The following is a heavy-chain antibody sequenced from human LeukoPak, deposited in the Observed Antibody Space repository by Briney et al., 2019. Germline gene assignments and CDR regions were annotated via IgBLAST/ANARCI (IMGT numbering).Heavy chain of an antibody. CDR3: AREDGYCGGDCYSVYYYYGMDV. D-gene: IGHD2-21*02. CDR2: MNPNSGNT. V-gene: IGHV1-8*01. Sequence: GASVKVSCKASGYTFTSYDINWVRQATGQGLEWMGWMNPNSGNTGYAQKFQGRVTMTRNTSISTAYMELSSLRSEDTAVYYCAREDGYCGGDCYSVYYYYGMDVWGQGTTVTVSS. CDR1: GYTFTSYD. J-gene: IGHJ6*02.